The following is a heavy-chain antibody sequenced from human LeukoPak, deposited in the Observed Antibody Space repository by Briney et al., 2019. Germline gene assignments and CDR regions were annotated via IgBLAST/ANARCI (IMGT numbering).Heavy chain of an antibody. CDR3: ARDIVVPAASINWFDP. V-gene: IGHV4-38-2*02. CDR1: GDSMSSGYY. Sequence: SETLSLTCAVSGDSMSSGYYWGWIRQPPGKGLEWIGSIYHSGSTYYNPSLKSRVTISVDTSKNQFSLKLSSVTAADTAVYYCARDIVVPAASINWFDPWGQGTLVTVSS. D-gene: IGHD2-2*01. CDR2: IYHSGST. J-gene: IGHJ5*02.